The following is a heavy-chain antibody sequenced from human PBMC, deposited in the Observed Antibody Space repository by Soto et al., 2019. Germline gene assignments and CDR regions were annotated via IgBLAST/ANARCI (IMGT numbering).Heavy chain of an antibody. CDR3: ASSGYCSGRSCYRMFDA. D-gene: IGHD2-15*01. CDR2: TYYRSKWYN. CDR1: VDGVSSNSAA. J-gene: IGHJ5*02. V-gene: IGHV6-1*01. Sequence: PSQTLSLTCAISVDGVSSNSAAWNWISQSPSRGLEWLGRTYYRSKWYNDYAVSVKSRITINPDTSKNQFSLQLNSVTPEDTAVYYCASSGYCSGRSCYRMFDALGQGTTVTVSS.